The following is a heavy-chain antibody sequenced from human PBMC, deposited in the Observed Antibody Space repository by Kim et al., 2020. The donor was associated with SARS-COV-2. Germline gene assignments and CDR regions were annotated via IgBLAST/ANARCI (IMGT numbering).Heavy chain of an antibody. D-gene: IGHD7-27*01. CDR2: MNTYSGNT. CDR3: ARASPASNWGNWGNWFYP. J-gene: IGHJ5*02. V-gene: IGHV1-8*01. CDR1: GYTFINYA. Sequence: ASVKVSCKASGYTFINYAINWVRQATGQGLEWMGWMNTYSGNTGYAQKLQGRVTMTRNTSINTAYMELSSLGSEDTAVYYCARASPASNWGNWGNWFYPWGEGTLGTVSS.